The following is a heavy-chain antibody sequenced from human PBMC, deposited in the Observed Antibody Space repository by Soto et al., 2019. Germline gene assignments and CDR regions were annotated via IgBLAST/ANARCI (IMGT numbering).Heavy chain of an antibody. D-gene: IGHD4-17*01. CDR1: GGSISSGGYY. J-gene: IGHJ5*02. CDR3: ARDYGDYVGFGWFDP. Sequence: SETLSLTCTVSGGSISSGGYYWSWIRQHPGKGLEWIGYIYYSGSTYYNPSLKSRVTISVDTSKNQFSLKLSSVTAADTAVYYCARDYGDYVGFGWFDPWGQGTLVTVSS. CDR2: IYYSGST. V-gene: IGHV4-31*03.